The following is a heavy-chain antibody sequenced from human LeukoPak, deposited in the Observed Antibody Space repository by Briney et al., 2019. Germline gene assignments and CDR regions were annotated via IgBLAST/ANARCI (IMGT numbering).Heavy chain of an antibody. CDR1: GFTFSSYA. D-gene: IGHD3-10*01. CDR3: AKAYGSGIFYGMDV. CDR2: ISGSGGST. V-gene: IGHV3-23*01. Sequence: GGSLRLSCAASGFTFSSYAMSWVRQAPGKGLEWVSAISGSGGSTYYADSVKGRFTISRDNSKNTLYLQMNSLRAEDTAVYYCAKAYGSGIFYGMDVWGQGTTVTVSS. J-gene: IGHJ6*02.